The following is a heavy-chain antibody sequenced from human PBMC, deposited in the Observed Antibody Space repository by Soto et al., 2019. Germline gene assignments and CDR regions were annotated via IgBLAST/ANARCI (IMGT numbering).Heavy chain of an antibody. Sequence: GGSLRLSCAASGFTFSSYDMHWVRQATGKGLEWVSAIGTADDTYYPGSVKARFTISRENAKNSLYLQMNSLRAGETAVYYCTRDGVGFGAFDIWGQGTMVTVSS. CDR3: TRDGVGFGAFDI. V-gene: IGHV3-13*01. D-gene: IGHD1-26*01. CDR1: GFTFSSYD. J-gene: IGHJ3*02. CDR2: IGTADDT.